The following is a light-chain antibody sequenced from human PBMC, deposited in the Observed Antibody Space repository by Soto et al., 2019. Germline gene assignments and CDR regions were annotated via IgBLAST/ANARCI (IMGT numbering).Light chain of an antibody. Sequence: QSVLTQPPSVSAAPGQKVTISCSGSSSNIGNNFVSWYQHLPGTAPTLLIYDNNKRPSGILDRSSGTKSGTSATLGITGLQTGDEAHYYCAKWDSRLIAGVFGGGTKVTVL. CDR1: SSNIGNNF. CDR3: AKWDSRLIAGV. CDR2: DNN. V-gene: IGLV1-51*01. J-gene: IGLJ2*01.